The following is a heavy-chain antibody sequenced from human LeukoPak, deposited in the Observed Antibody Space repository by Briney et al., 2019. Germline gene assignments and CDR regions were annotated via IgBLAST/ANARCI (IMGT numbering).Heavy chain of an antibody. Sequence: SQTLSLTCTVSGGSISSDSYYWTWIRQPAGKGLEWIGRIYASGSTNYNPSLKSRVTISLDTSKNQFSLNLSSVTAADTATYYCARVLAVPGTPFDYWGQGALVTVSS. D-gene: IGHD6-19*01. CDR2: IYASGST. J-gene: IGHJ4*02. V-gene: IGHV4-61*02. CDR1: GGSISSDSYY. CDR3: ARVLAVPGTPFDY.